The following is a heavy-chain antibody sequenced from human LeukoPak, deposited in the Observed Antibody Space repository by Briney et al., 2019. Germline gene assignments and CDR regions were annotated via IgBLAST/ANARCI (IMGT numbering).Heavy chain of an antibody. D-gene: IGHD1-7*01. CDR1: GFTFSSYS. Sequence: GGSLRLSCAASGFTFSSYSMNWVRQAPGKGLEWVSSISSSSSYIYYADSVKGRSTISRDNAKNSLYLQMNSLRAEDTAVYYCARGGTTFFLGYWGQGTLVTVSS. CDR3: ARGGTTFFLGY. V-gene: IGHV3-21*01. J-gene: IGHJ4*02. CDR2: ISSSSSYI.